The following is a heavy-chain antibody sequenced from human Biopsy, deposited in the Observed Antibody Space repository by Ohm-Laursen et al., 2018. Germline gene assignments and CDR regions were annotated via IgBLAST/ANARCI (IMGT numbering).Heavy chain of an antibody. Sequence: AVKVSCKASGYTFTSYEINWVRQATGQGLEWMGWMNPDSGNTGYAQNFQGRVTMTRNTSISTAYMELSSLKSEDTAVYFCARADPPLFYYGSGSSNWFDPWGQGTLVTVSS. V-gene: IGHV1-8*01. CDR1: GYTFTSYE. D-gene: IGHD3-10*01. CDR3: ARADPPLFYYGSGSSNWFDP. CDR2: MNPDSGNT. J-gene: IGHJ5*02.